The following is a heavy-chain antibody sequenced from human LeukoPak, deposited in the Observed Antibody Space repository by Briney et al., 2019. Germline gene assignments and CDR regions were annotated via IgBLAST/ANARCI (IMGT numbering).Heavy chain of an antibody. D-gene: IGHD5-18*01. Sequence: ASVKVSCKASGYTFTNYYMNWVRQAPGQGLEWMGIINPSSSTTRYAQKFQGRVTMTRDTSMSTVYMELTSLRSEDTAVYYCARDSDRVGYNYGPGDWFDPWGQGTLVTVSS. CDR3: ARDSDRVGYNYGPGDWFDP. V-gene: IGHV1-46*01. CDR2: INPSSSTT. CDR1: GYTFTNYY. J-gene: IGHJ5*02.